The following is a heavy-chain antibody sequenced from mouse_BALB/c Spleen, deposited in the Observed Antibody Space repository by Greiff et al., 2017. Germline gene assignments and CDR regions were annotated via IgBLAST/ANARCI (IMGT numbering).Heavy chain of an antibody. Sequence: EVKLQESGGGLVQPGGSLKLSCAASGFTFSSYGMSWVRQTPDKRLELVATINSNGGSTYYPDRVKGRFTISRDNAKNTLYLQMSSLKSEDTAMYYCARDEGPWVPLAYWGQGTLVTVSA. CDR2: INSNGGST. J-gene: IGHJ3*01. CDR1: GFTFSSYG. V-gene: IGHV5-6-3*01. D-gene: IGHD4-1*01. CDR3: ARDEGPWVPLAY.